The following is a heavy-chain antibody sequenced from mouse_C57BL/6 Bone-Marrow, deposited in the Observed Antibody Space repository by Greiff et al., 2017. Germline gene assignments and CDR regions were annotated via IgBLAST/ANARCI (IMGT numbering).Heavy chain of an antibody. CDR2: INPNNGAT. CDR3: ARDDYDSNWYFDY. Sequence: VQLLQSGPALVKPGASVKISCKASGYTFTDYYMNWVKQSHGKSLEWIGDINPNNGATSYNQKLKGKATLTVDKSSSTAYMALRSLKSEDSAVYYCARDDYDSNWYFDYWGQGTILTVSS. V-gene: IGHV1-26*01. D-gene: IGHD2-5*01. CDR1: GYTFTDYY. J-gene: IGHJ2*01.